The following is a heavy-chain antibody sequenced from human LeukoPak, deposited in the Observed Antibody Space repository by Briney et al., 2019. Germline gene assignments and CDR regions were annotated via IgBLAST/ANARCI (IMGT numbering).Heavy chain of an antibody. V-gene: IGHV4-39*07. Sequence: SETLSLTCTVSGGSISSSSYYWSWIRQPPGKGLEWIGEINHSGSTNYNPSLKSRVTISVDTSKNQFSLKLSSVTAADTAVYYCARGEGGYSSSWTLTAYYYYCMDVWGKGTTVTISS. J-gene: IGHJ6*03. CDR3: ARGEGGYSSSWTLTAYYYYCMDV. CDR1: GGSISSSSYY. D-gene: IGHD6-13*01. CDR2: INHSGST.